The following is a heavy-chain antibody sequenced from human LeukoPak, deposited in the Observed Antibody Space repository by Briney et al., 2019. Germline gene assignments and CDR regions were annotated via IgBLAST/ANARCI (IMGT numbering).Heavy chain of an antibody. V-gene: IGHV4-61*02. D-gene: IGHD3-22*01. J-gene: IGHJ4*02. CDR3: ARGSANYYYDNSGYRVIFDY. Sequence: PSETLSLTCTVSGGSISSGSYYWSWIRQPAGKGLEWIGRIYTSGSTNYNPSLKSRVTISVDTSKNQFSLKLSSVTAADTAVYYCARGSANYYYDNSGYRVIFDYWGQGTLVTVSS. CDR2: IYTSGST. CDR1: GGSISSGSYY.